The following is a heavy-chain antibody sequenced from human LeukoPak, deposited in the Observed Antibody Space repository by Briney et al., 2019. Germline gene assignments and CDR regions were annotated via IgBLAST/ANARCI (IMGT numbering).Heavy chain of an antibody. CDR2: INARNGAT. CDR1: GYVFVSNG. J-gene: IGHJ4*02. Sequence: ASVKVSCKASGYVFVSNGISWVRRAPGQRLEWIGWINARNGATDYAQNFWGRATLTTDTSTSTAYMELRSLRSDDTAVYYCVRDFTGGSFDYWGQGTLVTVSS. D-gene: IGHD2-8*02. CDR3: VRDFTGGSFDY. V-gene: IGHV1-18*01.